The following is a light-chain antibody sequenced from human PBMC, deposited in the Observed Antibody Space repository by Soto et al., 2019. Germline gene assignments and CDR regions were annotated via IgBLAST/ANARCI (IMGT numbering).Light chain of an antibody. Sequence: DIQMTQSPSSLSASVGDRVTITCRTSQSISTSLNWYQQEAGKAPKLLIYGASTLQSGVPLRFSGSGSGTDFTLTISSLQREDFATYYCQESYSTPRDFGQGTRMEIK. J-gene: IGKJ5*01. CDR1: QSISTS. CDR2: GAS. CDR3: QESYSTPRD. V-gene: IGKV1-39*01.